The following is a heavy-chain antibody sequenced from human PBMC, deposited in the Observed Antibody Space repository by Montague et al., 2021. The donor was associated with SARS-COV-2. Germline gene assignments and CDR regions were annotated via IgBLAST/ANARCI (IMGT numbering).Heavy chain of an antibody. V-gene: IGHV4-39*01. D-gene: IGHD3-10*01. CDR3: ARLVWFGELSSENWFDP. CDR2: IYYSGST. J-gene: IGHJ5*02. Sequence: SETLSLTCTVSGGSISSSSNYWGWIRQPPGKGLEWIGSIYYSGSTYYNSSLKSRVTISVDTSKNQFSLKLNSVTAADTAGYYCARLVWFGELSSENWFDPWGQGTLVTVSS. CDR1: GGSISSSSNY.